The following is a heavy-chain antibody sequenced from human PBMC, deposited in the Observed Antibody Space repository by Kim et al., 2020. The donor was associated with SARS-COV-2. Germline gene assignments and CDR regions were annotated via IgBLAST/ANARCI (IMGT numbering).Heavy chain of an antibody. J-gene: IGHJ4*02. CDR1: GYTFTSYA. D-gene: IGHD3-22*01. CDR3: ARDHDYYDSSGYTA. V-gene: IGHV7-4-1*02. CDR2: INTNTGNP. Sequence: ASVKVSCKASGYTFTSYAMNWVRQAPGQGLEWMGWINTNTGNPTYARGFTGRFVFSLDTSVSTAYLQISSLKAEDTAVYYCARDHDYYDSSGYTAWGQGTLVTVSS.